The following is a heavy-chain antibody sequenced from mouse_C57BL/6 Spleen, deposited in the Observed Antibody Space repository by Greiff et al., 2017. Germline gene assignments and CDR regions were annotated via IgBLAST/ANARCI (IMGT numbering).Heavy chain of an antibody. CDR2: IYPRDGST. D-gene: IGHD2-4*01. Sequence: VQLQESDAELVKPGASVKISCKVSGYTFTDHTIHWLKQRPEQGLEWIGYIYPRDGSTKYNEKFKGKATLTADKSSSTAYMQLNSLTSEDSAVYCWARSRTYYDYDGDYFDYWGQGTTLTVSS. V-gene: IGHV1-78*01. CDR1: GYTFTDHT. CDR3: ARSRTYYDYDGDYFDY. J-gene: IGHJ2*01.